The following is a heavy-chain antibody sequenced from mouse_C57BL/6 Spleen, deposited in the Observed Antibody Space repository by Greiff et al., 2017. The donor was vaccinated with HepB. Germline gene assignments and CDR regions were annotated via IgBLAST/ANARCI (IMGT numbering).Heavy chain of an antibody. J-gene: IGHJ4*01. CDR2: IDPSDSYT. D-gene: IGHD1-1*01. Sequence: QVQLQQPGAELVKPGASVKLSCKASGYTFTSYWMPWVKQRPGQGLEWIGEIDPSDSYTNYHQKFKGKATLTVDTSSSTAYMQLSSLTSEDSAVYDCARERAIATVVATDYAMDCWGRGTSVAVS. CDR1: GYTFTSYW. V-gene: IGHV1-50*01. CDR3: ARERAIATVVATDYAMDC.